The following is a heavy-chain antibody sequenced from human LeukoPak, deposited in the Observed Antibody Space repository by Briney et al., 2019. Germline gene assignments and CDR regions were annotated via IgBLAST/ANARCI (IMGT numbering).Heavy chain of an antibody. D-gene: IGHD1-26*01. CDR2: INHSGST. CDR1: GGSFSGYY. CDR3: ARRGANYYYYYYMDV. J-gene: IGHJ6*03. V-gene: IGHV4-34*01. Sequence: SETLSLTCAVYGGSFSGYYWSWIRQPPGKGLEWIGEINHSGSTNYNPSLKSRVTISVDTSKNQFSLKLSSVTAADTAVYYCARRGANYYYYYYMDVWGKGTTVTVSS.